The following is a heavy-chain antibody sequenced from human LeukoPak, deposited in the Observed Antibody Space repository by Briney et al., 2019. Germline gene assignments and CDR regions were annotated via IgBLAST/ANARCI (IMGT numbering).Heavy chain of an antibody. Sequence: GGSLRLSCAASGFTFSSYAMSWVRQAPGKGLEWVSAISGSGGSTYYADSVKGRFTISRDTSKNTLYLQVNSLRAEDTAVYYCAKCARVDWLPIDYWGQGTLVTVSS. CDR1: GFTFSSYA. V-gene: IGHV3-23*01. D-gene: IGHD3-9*01. CDR2: ISGSGGST. J-gene: IGHJ4*02. CDR3: AKCARVDWLPIDY.